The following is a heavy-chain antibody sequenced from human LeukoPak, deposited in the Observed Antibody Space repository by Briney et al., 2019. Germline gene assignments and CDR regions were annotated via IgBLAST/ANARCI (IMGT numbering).Heavy chain of an antibody. V-gene: IGHV3-23*01. D-gene: IGHD1-14*01. J-gene: IGHJ6*02. CDR1: GFTFSSYA. CDR2: ISGSGGST. CDR3: AKVSGGGLYYDGMDV. Sequence: GGSLRLSCAASGFTFSSYAMSWVRQAPGKGLEWVSAISGSGGSTYYADSVKGRFTISRDNSKNTLYLQMNSLRAEDTAVYYCAKVSGGGLYYDGMDVWGQGTTVTVSS.